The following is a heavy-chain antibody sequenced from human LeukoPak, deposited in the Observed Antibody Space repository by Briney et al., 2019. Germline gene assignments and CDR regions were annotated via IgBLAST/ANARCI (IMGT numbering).Heavy chain of an antibody. CDR2: INHSGST. D-gene: IGHD3-10*01. CDR3: ARGRPITMVRGVGPDY. CDR1: GGSFSGYY. J-gene: IGHJ4*02. Sequence: PSETLSLTCAVYGGSFSGYYWSWIRPPPGKGLEWIGEINHSGSTNYNPSLKSRVTISVDTSKNQFSLKLSSVTAADTAVYYCARGRPITMVRGVGPDYWGQGTLVTVSS. V-gene: IGHV4-34*01.